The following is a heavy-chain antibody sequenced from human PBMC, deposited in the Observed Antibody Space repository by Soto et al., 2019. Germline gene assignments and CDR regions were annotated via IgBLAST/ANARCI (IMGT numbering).Heavy chain of an antibody. CDR2: IYYSGST. J-gene: IGHJ4*02. D-gene: IGHD2-21*02. V-gene: IGHV4-28*01. Sequence: SETLSLTCAVSGYSISSSNWWGWIRQPPGKGLEWIGYIYYSGSTYYNPSLKSRVTMSVDTSKNQFSLKLSSVTAVDTAVYYCARTPTCGGDCYTLDYWGQGTLVTVS. CDR3: ARTPTCGGDCYTLDY. CDR1: GYSISSSNW.